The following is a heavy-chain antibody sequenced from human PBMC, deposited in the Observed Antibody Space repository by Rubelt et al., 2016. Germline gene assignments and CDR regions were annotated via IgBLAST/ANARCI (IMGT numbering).Heavy chain of an antibody. Sequence: QLQLQESGPGLVKPSETLSLTCTVSGGSISSSSYYWGWIRQPPGKGLEWIGSIYYSGSTYYNPSLKSRVRISVDTSKNHVSLKLSSVTAADTAVYYCARLGIAAAGGWFDPWGQGTLVTVSS. J-gene: IGHJ5*02. V-gene: IGHV4-39*07. D-gene: IGHD6-13*01. CDR1: GGSISSSSYY. CDR2: IYYSGST. CDR3: ARLGIAAAGGWFDP.